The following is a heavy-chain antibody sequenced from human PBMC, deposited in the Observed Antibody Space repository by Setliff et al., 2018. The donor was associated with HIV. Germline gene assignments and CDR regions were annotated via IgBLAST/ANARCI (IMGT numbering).Heavy chain of an antibody. J-gene: IGHJ4*02. D-gene: IGHD3-22*01. V-gene: IGHV4-61*05. Sequence: SETLSLTCTVSNGSIRRSSSFYWGWVRQPPGKGLEWIGYMSLTRDTKYNPSLNSRVTTSIDTSKNQFSLELRSVTAADTAVYYCARHYDSSGYGDYFDDWGRGILVTVSS. CDR3: ARHYDSSGYGDYFDD. CDR2: MSLTRDT. CDR1: NGSIRRSSSFY.